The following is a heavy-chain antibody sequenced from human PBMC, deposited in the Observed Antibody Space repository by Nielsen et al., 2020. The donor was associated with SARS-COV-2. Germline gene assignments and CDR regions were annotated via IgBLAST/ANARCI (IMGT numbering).Heavy chain of an antibody. J-gene: IGHJ4*02. V-gene: IGHV4-30-2*01. Sequence: SESLSPTCTVSGASTSGGGYCWSWIRQPPGKGLEWTGYIYHTGTTHYNPSPKSRVSISADRAKNQFSLKLTSVTAADTTVYYCASGAYSYEIDYWGQGTLVTVSS. D-gene: IGHD2-21*01. CDR2: IYHTGTT. CDR1: GASTSGGGYC. CDR3: ASGAYSYEIDY.